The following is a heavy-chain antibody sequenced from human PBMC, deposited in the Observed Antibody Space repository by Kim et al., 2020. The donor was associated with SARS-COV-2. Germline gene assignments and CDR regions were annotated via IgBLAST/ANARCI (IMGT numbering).Heavy chain of an antibody. J-gene: IGHJ4*02. CDR3: ARLSPYGGNPAD. Sequence: MPGKGMEWMGIIYPGDSDTRYSPSFQGQVTISADKSISTAYLQWSSLKASDTAMYYCARLSPYGGNPADWGQGTLVTVSS. V-gene: IGHV5-51*01. D-gene: IGHD4-17*01. CDR2: IYPGDSDT.